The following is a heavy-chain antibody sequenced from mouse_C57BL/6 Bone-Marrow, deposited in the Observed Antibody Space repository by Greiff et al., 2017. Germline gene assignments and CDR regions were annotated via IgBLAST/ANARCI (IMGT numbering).Heavy chain of an antibody. Sequence: EVKVVESGGGLVKPGGSLKLSCAASGFTFSDYGMHWVRQAPEKGLGWVAYISSGSSTIYYADTVKGRFTISRDNAKNTLFLQMTSLRSEDTAMYYCARPRDYYAMDYWGQGTSVTVSS. CDR2: ISSGSSTI. CDR1: GFTFSDYG. V-gene: IGHV5-17*01. J-gene: IGHJ4*01. CDR3: ARPRDYYAMDY.